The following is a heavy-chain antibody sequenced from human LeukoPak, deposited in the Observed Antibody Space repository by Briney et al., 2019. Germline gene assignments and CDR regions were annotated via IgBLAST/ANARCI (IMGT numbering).Heavy chain of an antibody. D-gene: IGHD3-9*01. J-gene: IGHJ5*02. V-gene: IGHV3-23*01. Sequence: LGGSLRLSCAASGFTFNSYAMSWVRQAPGKGLEWVSTIGFGDDSAYYADSVKGRFTISRDNSKNTLYLQMNYLRAEDTAVYYCAKDPTSVGGRHDWLLDSWGQGTLVTVSS. CDR2: IGFGDDSA. CDR1: GFTFNSYA. CDR3: AKDPTSVGGRHDWLLDS.